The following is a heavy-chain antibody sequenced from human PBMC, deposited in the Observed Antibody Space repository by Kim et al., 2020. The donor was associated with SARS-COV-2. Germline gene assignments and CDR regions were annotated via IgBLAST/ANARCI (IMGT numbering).Heavy chain of an antibody. J-gene: IGHJ4*02. CDR3: ARDQSGYYYDSSGYYVDY. CDR1: GYTFTSYG. V-gene: IGHV1-18*01. D-gene: IGHD3-22*01. Sequence: ASVKVSCKASGYTFTSYGISWVRQAPGQGLEWMGWISAYNGNTNYAQKLQGRVTMTTDTSTSTAYMELRSLRSDDTAVYYCARDQSGYYYDSSGYYVDYWGQGTLVTVSS. CDR2: ISAYNGNT.